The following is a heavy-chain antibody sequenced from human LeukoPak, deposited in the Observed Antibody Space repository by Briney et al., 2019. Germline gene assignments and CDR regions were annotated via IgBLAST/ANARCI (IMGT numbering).Heavy chain of an antibody. CDR1: GGSFSGYY. Sequence: PSETLSLTCAVYGGSFSGYYWSWIRQPPGQGLEWIGVINHSGSTNYNPSLKSRVTISVDTSKNQFSLKLSSVTAADTAVYYCARARMVRGVRFDPWGQGTLVTVSS. CDR3: ARARMVRGVRFDP. CDR2: INHSGST. D-gene: IGHD3-10*01. V-gene: IGHV4-34*01. J-gene: IGHJ5*02.